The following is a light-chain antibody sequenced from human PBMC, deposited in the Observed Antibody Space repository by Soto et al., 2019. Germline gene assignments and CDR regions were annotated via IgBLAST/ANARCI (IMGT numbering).Light chain of an antibody. Sequence: QSVLTQPRSVSGSPGQSVTISCTGTSSDVGGYNYVSWYQQHPGKAPKLMIYDVSKRPSGVPDRFSASKSGNTASLTISGLQAEDEADYYCFSYTRSTAYVFGTGTKVTVL. CDR2: DVS. CDR1: SSDVGGYNY. V-gene: IGLV2-11*01. CDR3: FSYTRSTAYV. J-gene: IGLJ1*01.